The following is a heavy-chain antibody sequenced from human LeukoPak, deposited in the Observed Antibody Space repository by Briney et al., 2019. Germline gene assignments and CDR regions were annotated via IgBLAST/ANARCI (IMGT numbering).Heavy chain of an antibody. J-gene: IGHJ4*02. CDR1: GFTFSSYV. CDR2: ISYDGSNK. CDR3: ARDPRDCSSTSCGYLDY. V-gene: IGHV3-30*04. D-gene: IGHD2-2*01. Sequence: GRSLRLSCAASGFTFSSYVMHWVRQAPGKGLEWVAVISYDGSNKYYADSVKGRFTISRDNSKNTLYLQMNSLRAEDTAVYYCARDPRDCSSTSCGYLDYWGQGTLVTVSS.